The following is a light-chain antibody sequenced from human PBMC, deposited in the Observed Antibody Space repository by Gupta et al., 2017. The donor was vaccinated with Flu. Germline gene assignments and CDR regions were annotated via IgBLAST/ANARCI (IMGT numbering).Light chain of an antibody. Sequence: MLTISGAVITSYVGSISVNWYKHVAGTAPKLLIYSNRQRPSGVPDRFSGSKSGTSATLAISGLQSEDDADYYCAAEDDNRNGYVFGTGTKVTVL. CDR1: TSYVGSIS. CDR3: AAEDDNRNGYV. J-gene: IGLJ1*01. CDR2: SNR. V-gene: IGLV1-44*01.